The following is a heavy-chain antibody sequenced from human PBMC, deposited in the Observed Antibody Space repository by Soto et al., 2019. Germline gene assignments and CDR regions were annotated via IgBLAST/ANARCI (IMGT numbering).Heavy chain of an antibody. CDR2: NIPIFGTA. J-gene: IGHJ5*02. CDR1: GGTFSNFV. Sequence: ASVKVSCKASGGTFSNFVISWVRQAPGQGLEWMGGNIPIFGTANYAQKLQGRVTMTTDTSTSTAYMELRSLRSDDTAVYYCARVTHTIFGVVIIRWFDPWGQGTLVTVSS. D-gene: IGHD3-3*01. V-gene: IGHV1-69*05. CDR3: ARVTHTIFGVVIIRWFDP.